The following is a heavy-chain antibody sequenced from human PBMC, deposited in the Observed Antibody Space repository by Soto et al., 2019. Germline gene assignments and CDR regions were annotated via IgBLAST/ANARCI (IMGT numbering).Heavy chain of an antibody. Sequence: XGALRLSSPASCFTVSSNYMSWVRQAPGKGLEWVSVIYSGGSTYYADSVKCRFTISRDNSKNTLYLQMNSLRAEDTAVYYCARALKGHSGYSNWGQGTLVTVSS. D-gene: IGHD3-22*01. J-gene: IGHJ4*02. CDR2: IYSGGST. CDR1: CFTVSSNY. CDR3: ARALKGHSGYSN. V-gene: IGHV3-53*01.